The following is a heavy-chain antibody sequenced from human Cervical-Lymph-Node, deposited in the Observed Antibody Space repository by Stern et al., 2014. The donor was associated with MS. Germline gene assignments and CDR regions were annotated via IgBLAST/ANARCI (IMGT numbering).Heavy chain of an antibody. D-gene: IGHD6-25*01. J-gene: IGHJ4*02. CDR2: ISYTGGT. CDR1: GDFVTNTNY. V-gene: IGHV4-4*02. Sequence: QLQLQESGPGLVKPSETLSLTCVVSGDFVTNTNYWSWVRQSPGKGLEWIGEISYTGGTTYNPSLKSRLLLSLDNSKTQLSLILASVTATDTAVYLCARRGGQRLIHFDSWGQGTLVTVSS. CDR3: ARRGGQRLIHFDS.